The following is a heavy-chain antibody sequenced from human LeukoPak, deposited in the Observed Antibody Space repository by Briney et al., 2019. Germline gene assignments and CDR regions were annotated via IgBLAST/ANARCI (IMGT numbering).Heavy chain of an antibody. CDR1: GFTFSSYG. V-gene: IGHV3-30*02. CDR3: AKGGGGYDFWSGPTDAFDI. J-gene: IGHJ3*02. Sequence: AGGSLRLSCAASGFTFSSYGMHWVRQAPGKGLEWVAVIRYGGSNKYYADSVKGRFTISRDNSKNTLYLQMNSLRAEDTAVYYCAKGGGGYDFWSGPTDAFDIWGQGTMVTVSS. CDR2: IRYGGSNK. D-gene: IGHD3-3*01.